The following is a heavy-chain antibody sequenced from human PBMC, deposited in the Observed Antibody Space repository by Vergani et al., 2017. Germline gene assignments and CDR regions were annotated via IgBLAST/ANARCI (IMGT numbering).Heavy chain of an antibody. CDR1: GFTFSSYA. CDR2: ISGSDDST. Sequence: EVQLLESGGGLVQPGGSLGLSCAASGFTFSSYAMSWVRQAPGKGLEWVSGISGSDDSTYYADSVKVRFTISRDNSKHTLYLQVNSRRAEDTAVYYCATGCSSTSCYTDRNWGQGTLVTVAS. CDR3: ATGCSSTSCYTDRN. J-gene: IGHJ1*01. V-gene: IGHV3-23*01. D-gene: IGHD2-2*02.